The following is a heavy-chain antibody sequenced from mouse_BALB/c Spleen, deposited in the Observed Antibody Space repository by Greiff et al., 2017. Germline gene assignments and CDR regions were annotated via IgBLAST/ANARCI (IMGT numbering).Heavy chain of an antibody. CDR1: GFTFTDYY. D-gene: IGHD2-14*01. V-gene: IGHV7-3*02. CDR2: IRNKANGYTT. J-gene: IGHJ4*01. CDR3: ARKEYRYDGNYDAMDD. Sequence: DVMLVESGGGLVQPGGSLRLSCATSGFTFTDYYMSWVRQPPGKALEWLGFIRNKANGYTTEYSASVKGRFTISRDNSQSILYLQMNTLRAEDSATYYCARKEYRYDGNYDAMDDWGQGTSVTVSS.